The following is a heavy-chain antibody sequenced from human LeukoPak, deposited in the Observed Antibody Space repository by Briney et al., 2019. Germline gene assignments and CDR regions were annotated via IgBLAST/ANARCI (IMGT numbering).Heavy chain of an antibody. Sequence: PSETLSLTCTVFVDSITSSYWTWLRLPPGKRLEWIAYIYYTEYTNYNPSLKSRVSISVDTSKNQLSLKLISVTAADTAVYYCARAPIGSVDYWGPGALVTVSS. J-gene: IGHJ4*02. CDR3: ARAPIGSVDY. CDR1: VDSITSSY. D-gene: IGHD1-1*01. CDR2: IYYTEYT. V-gene: IGHV4-59*01.